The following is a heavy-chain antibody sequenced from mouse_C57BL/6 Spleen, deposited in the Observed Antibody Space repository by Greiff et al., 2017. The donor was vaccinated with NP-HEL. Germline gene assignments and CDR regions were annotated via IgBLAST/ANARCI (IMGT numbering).Heavy chain of an antibody. V-gene: IGHV1-52*01. CDR2: IDPSDSET. Sequence: VQLQQPGAELVRPGSSVKLSCKASGYTFTSYWMHWVKQRPIQGLEWIGNIDPSDSETHYNQKFKDKATLTVDKSSSTAYMQLSSLTSEDSAVYYCARLGDYGSSYGYWGQGTTLTVSS. CDR1: GYTFTSYW. J-gene: IGHJ2*01. D-gene: IGHD1-1*01. CDR3: ARLGDYGSSYGY.